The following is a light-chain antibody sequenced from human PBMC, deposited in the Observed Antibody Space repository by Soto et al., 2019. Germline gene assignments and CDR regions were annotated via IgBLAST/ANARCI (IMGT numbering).Light chain of an antibody. V-gene: IGKV3-11*01. CDR3: QQRRNWPMFT. CDR1: QSLGSS. J-gene: IGKJ2*01. CDR2: DAY. Sequence: EIVLTQSPATMSLSPGETASLSCRASQSLGSSLAWYQQKPGQSPRLLIYDAYKRATGIPARFRGSGSGADFTLTISSLEPEDCAVYYSQQRRNWPMFTFGPGTKLEI.